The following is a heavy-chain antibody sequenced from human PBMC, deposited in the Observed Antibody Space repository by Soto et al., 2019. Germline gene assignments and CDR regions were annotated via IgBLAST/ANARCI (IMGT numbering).Heavy chain of an antibody. CDR1: GYTFTNYG. D-gene: IGHD2-21*02. J-gene: IGHJ4*02. CDR3: ARDPGDFKEDY. V-gene: IGHV1-18*01. Sequence: QVQLVQSGAEVKKPGASVKVSCKASGYTFTNYGINWVRQAPGQGLEWMGWISGYTGNTNYAQKFQGRVTVTTDTSTSTAYMELRSLRSDDTAVYYCARDPGDFKEDYWGQGTLVTVSS. CDR2: ISGYTGNT.